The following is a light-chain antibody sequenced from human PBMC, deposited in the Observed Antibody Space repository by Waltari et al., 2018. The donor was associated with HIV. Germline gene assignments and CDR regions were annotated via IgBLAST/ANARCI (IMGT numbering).Light chain of an antibody. Sequence: QSALTQPASVSESPGQSITISCTGSSSDVGAYVSWYQQHPGRAPKLLIYEVTNRPSGVSTRFSGSKSGNTASLTISGLQAEDEADYYCSSYTRSTTLEVFGGGTRLTVL. CDR3: SSYTRSTTLEV. CDR2: EVT. CDR1: SSDVGAY. J-gene: IGLJ2*01. V-gene: IGLV2-14*01.